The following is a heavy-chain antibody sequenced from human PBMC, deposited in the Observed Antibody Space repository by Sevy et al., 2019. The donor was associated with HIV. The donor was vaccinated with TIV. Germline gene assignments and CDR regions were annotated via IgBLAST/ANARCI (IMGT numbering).Heavy chain of an antibody. D-gene: IGHD3-10*01. Sequence: SETLSLTCTVSGGSISSYYWSWIRQPPGKGLEWIGYIYYSGSTNYNPSLKSRVTISVDTSKKQFSLKLSSVTAADTAVYYCARGGELLWFGESNPFDYWGQGTLVTVSS. V-gene: IGHV4-59*01. J-gene: IGHJ4*02. CDR3: ARGGELLWFGESNPFDY. CDR2: IYYSGST. CDR1: GGSISSYY.